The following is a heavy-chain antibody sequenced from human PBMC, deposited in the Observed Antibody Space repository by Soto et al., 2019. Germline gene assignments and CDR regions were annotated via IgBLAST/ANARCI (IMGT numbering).Heavy chain of an antibody. J-gene: IGHJ4*02. CDR2: IYTGGNT. Sequence: SETLSLTCSVSGFSIISGDYCLSWIRQPPGEGLEWIGHIYTGGNTYSNPSLKSRVTISLDASKTQFSLKLSSVTAADTAVYYCARGPSADKVDYWGQGTLVTVSS. V-gene: IGHV4-30-4*01. CDR3: ARGPSADKVDY. D-gene: IGHD3-3*01. CDR1: GFSIISGDYC.